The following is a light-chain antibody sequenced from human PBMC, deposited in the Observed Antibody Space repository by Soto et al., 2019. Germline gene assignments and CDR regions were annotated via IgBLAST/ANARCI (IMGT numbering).Light chain of an antibody. CDR2: DAS. J-gene: IGKJ1*01. V-gene: IGKV3-11*01. CDR1: QSVSSY. Sequence: EKGFSQSPATLSLSPRERATLSCRASQSVSSYLAWYQQKPGQAPRLLIYDASNRATGIPARFSGSGSGTDFTLTISCLEPEDFALYYCPQRSNWPPTFGQGTNVAI. CDR3: PQRSNWPPT.